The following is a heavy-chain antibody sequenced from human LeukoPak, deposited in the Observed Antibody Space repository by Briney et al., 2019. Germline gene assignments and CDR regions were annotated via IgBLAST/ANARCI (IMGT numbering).Heavy chain of an antibody. CDR2: IWYDGSNK. Sequence: GRSLRLSCAASGFTFSSYGMHWVRQAPGKGLEWVAVIWYDGSNKYYADSVKGRFTISRDNSKNTLYLQMNSLRAEDTAVHYCARGNYYDSSGYFDYWGQGTLVTVSS. CDR1: GFTFSSYG. V-gene: IGHV3-33*01. J-gene: IGHJ4*02. D-gene: IGHD3-22*01. CDR3: ARGNYYDSSGYFDY.